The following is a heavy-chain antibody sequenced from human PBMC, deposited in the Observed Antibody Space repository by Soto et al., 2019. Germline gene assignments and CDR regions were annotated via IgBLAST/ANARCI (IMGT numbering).Heavy chain of an antibody. CDR1: GYSLTSYW. J-gene: IGHJ5*02. CDR3: SSFSSGSQYGWFDL. Sequence: AESQMISCKGSGYSLTSYWIGWLRQMPGKGLEWMGIIYPGDSDTRYSPSVQGQVTISADQSISTACLQGSGLKASDTAMSYCSSFSSGSQYGWFDLWGEGILVTVSS. CDR2: IYPGDSDT. V-gene: IGHV5-51*01. D-gene: IGHD2-15*01.